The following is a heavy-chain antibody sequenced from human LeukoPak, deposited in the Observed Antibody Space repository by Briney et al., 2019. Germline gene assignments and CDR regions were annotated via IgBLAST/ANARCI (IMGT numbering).Heavy chain of an antibody. CDR3: ARGGDIVTGGYFDY. CDR2: IIPIFGTA. Sequence: APVKVSCKASGGTFSSYAISWVRQAPGQGLEWMGGIIPIFGTANYAQKFQGRVTITTDESTSTAYMELSSLRSEDTAVYYCARGGDIVTGGYFDYWGQGTLVTVSS. V-gene: IGHV1-69*05. D-gene: IGHD2-15*01. CDR1: GGTFSSYA. J-gene: IGHJ4*02.